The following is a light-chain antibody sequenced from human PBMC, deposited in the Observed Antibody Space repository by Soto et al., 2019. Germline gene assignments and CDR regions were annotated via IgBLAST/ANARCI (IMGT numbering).Light chain of an antibody. Sequence: QSALTRPASVSGSPGQSITISCTGTSSDVGGYNFVSWYQHHPGRAPKLIIYDISNRPSGVSSRFAGSKSGNTASLTISGLQAEDEADYYCTSYTSSNTVVFGGGTKLTVL. CDR1: SSDVGGYNF. V-gene: IGLV2-14*01. CDR2: DIS. J-gene: IGLJ2*01. CDR3: TSYTSSNTVV.